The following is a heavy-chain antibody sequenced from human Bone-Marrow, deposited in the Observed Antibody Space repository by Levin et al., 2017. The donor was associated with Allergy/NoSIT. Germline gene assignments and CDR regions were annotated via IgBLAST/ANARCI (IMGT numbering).Heavy chain of an antibody. V-gene: IGHV3-33*01. Sequence: GESLKISCAASGFTFSSYGMHWVRQAPGKGLEWVAVIWYDGSNKYYADSVKGRFTISRDNSKNTLYLQMNSLRAEDTAVYYCARVSSTVTYYDFWSGYERVGGFDLWGRGTLVTVSS. D-gene: IGHD3-3*01. CDR1: GFTFSSYG. CDR2: IWYDGSNK. J-gene: IGHJ2*01. CDR3: ARVSSTVTYYDFWSGYERVGGFDL.